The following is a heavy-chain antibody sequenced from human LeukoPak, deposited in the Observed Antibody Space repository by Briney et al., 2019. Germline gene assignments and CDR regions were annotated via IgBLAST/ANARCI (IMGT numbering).Heavy chain of an antibody. V-gene: IGHV3-64*01. CDR1: GFTFSSYA. CDR3: AKDRHIVVVTATPVDY. CDR2: ITSNGDST. D-gene: IGHD2-21*02. Sequence: GGSLRLSCAASGFTFSSYAMHWVRQAPGKGLEYVPSITSNGDSTYYANSVKGRFTISRDNSKNTLYLQMGSLTTEDMAVYYCAKDRHIVVVTATPVDYWGQGTLVTVSS. J-gene: IGHJ4*02.